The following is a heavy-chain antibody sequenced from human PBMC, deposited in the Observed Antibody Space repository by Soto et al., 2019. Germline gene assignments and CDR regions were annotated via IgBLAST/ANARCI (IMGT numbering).Heavy chain of an antibody. CDR3: ARDYGDYDNWFDP. CDR2: INPNSGGT. J-gene: IGHJ5*02. D-gene: IGHD4-17*01. Sequence: GASVKVSCKASGYTFTGYFMHWVRQAPGQGLEWMGWINPNSGGTSYAQKFQGRVTMTRDTSISTAYMEPTRLRSDDTAVYYCARDYGDYDNWFDPWGQGTLVTVSS. V-gene: IGHV1-2*02. CDR1: GYTFTGYF.